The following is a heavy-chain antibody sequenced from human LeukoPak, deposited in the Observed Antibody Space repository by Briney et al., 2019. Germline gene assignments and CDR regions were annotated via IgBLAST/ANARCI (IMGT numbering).Heavy chain of an antibody. CDR2: INPGDSDT. CDR1: GYSFTSYW. CDR3: AIVGGYRTYYFDY. J-gene: IGHJ4*02. Sequence: GESPKTSFKGSGYSFTSYWIGWGPQRPGKGPEWIGIINPGDSDTRYSPSFQGQVTISADKSISTAYLEWSSLKASETAMYYCAIVGGYRTYYFDYWGQGTLVSVSS. D-gene: IGHD5-18*01. V-gene: IGHV5-51*01.